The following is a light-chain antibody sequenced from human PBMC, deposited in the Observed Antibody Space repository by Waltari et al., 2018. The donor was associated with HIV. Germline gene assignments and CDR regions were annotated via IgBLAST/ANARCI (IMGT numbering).Light chain of an antibody. CDR2: EVS. CDR1: SSDVGGYNY. V-gene: IGLV2-14*01. J-gene: IGLJ2*01. Sequence: QSALTQPASVSGSPGQSITISCTGTSSDVGGYNYVSWYQQHPGTAPKLMIYEVSNRPSGVSNRFSGSKSGNTASLTISGLQAEDEADYYCSSYTTSSSTLPFGGGTKLTVL. CDR3: SSYTTSSSTLP.